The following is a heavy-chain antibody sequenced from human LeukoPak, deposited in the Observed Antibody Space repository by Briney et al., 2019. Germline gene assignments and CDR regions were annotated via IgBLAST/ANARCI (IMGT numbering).Heavy chain of an antibody. V-gene: IGHV1-8*01. D-gene: IGHD2-15*01. Sequence: ASVKVSCKASGYTHTSYDINLVRQATGQGLEWMGWRNPNSGNTGYAQKFQGRVTMTRNTSISTAYMELSSLRSEDTAVYYCARGFRRGYCSGGSCHGIGYWGQGTLVTVSS. CDR2: RNPNSGNT. J-gene: IGHJ4*02. CDR1: GYTHTSYD. CDR3: ARGFRRGYCSGGSCHGIGY.